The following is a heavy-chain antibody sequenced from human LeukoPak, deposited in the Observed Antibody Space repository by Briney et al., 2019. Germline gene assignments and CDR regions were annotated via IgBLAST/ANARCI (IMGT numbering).Heavy chain of an antibody. V-gene: IGHV3-23*01. Sequence: GGSLRLSRAASGFTFSSYAMNWVRQAPGKGLEWVSSISSSGGSTYYADSVKGRFTISRDNSKNTLYLQMNSLRAEDTAVYYCAKVVSTGSYFDYWGQGTLVTVSS. CDR3: AKVVSTGSYFDY. D-gene: IGHD3-10*01. CDR2: ISSSGGST. J-gene: IGHJ4*02. CDR1: GFTFSSYA.